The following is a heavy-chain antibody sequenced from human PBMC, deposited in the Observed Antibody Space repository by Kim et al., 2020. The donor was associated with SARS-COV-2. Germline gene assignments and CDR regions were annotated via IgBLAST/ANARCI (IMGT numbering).Heavy chain of an antibody. CDR3: ARDRGASDY. CDR2: ISYDGSNK. V-gene: IGHV3-33*05. D-gene: IGHD3-16*01. Sequence: GGSLRLSCAASGFTFSSYGMHRVRQAPGKGLEWVAVISYDGSNKYYADSVKGRFTISRDDSKNTLYLQMNSLRAEDTAVYYCARDRGASDYWGQGTLVTVSS. J-gene: IGHJ4*02. CDR1: GFTFSSYG.